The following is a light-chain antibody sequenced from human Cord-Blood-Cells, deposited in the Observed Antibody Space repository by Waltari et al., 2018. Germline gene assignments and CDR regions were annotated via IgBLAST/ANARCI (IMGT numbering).Light chain of an antibody. CDR1: QSISSY. J-gene: IGKJ2*03. Sequence: DIQMTQSPSSLSASVGDRVTITCRASQSISSYLNWYQQKPGKAPKLLIYAASSLQSGVPSMFSGSGSGTDFTLTISSLQPEDFATYYCQQSYSTPYSFGPGTKLEIK. V-gene: IGKV1-39*01. CDR2: AAS. CDR3: QQSYSTPYS.